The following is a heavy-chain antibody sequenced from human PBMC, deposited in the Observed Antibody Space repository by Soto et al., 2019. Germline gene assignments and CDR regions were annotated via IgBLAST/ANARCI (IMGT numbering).Heavy chain of an antibody. D-gene: IGHD3-10*01. J-gene: IGHJ4*02. CDR3: ARSPPSSYYGGSGTFDY. V-gene: IGHV4-4*02. CDR2: AYHSGST. CDR1: GGFTSTNNW. Sequence: SETLSLTCAVSGGFTSTNNWWSWFRQPPGKGLEWIGDAYHSGSTEYNPSLKSRVSISVDKSKNQISLKLTSATAADTAVYYCARSPPSSYYGGSGTFDYWGQGTLVTVSS.